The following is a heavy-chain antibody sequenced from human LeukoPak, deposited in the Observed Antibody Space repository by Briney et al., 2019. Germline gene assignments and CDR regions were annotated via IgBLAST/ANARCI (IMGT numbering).Heavy chain of an antibody. CDR3: HYYDSSGYPPERYFDY. J-gene: IGHJ4*02. CDR1: GFTFGDYA. V-gene: IGHV3-49*03. Sequence: GGSLRLSCTASGFTFGDYAMSWFRQAPGKGLEWVGFTRSKAYGGTTEYAASVKGRFTISRDDSKSIAYLQMNSLKTEDTAVYYCHYYDSSGYPPERYFDYWGQGTLVTVSS. CDR2: TRSKAYGGTT. D-gene: IGHD3-22*01.